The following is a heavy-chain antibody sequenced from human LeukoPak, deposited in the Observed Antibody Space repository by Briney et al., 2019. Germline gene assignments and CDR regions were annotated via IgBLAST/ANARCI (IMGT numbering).Heavy chain of an antibody. Sequence: GGSLRLSCAASGFTFSSYSMNWVRQAPGKGLEWVSSISSSSSYIYYADSVKGRFTISRDNAKNSLYLQMNSLRAEDTAVHYCARAFYYYDSSGGNSWGQGTLVTVSS. V-gene: IGHV3-21*01. D-gene: IGHD3-22*01. CDR2: ISSSSSYI. J-gene: IGHJ4*02. CDR3: ARAFYYYDSSGGNS. CDR1: GFTFSSYS.